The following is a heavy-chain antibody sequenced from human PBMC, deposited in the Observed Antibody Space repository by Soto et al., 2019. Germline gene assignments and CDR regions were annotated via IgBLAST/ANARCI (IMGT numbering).Heavy chain of an antibody. CDR3: ARSTRYGGKGYDYYGMDV. CDR1: GGTFSSYA. V-gene: IGHV1-69*13. D-gene: IGHD2-15*01. Sequence: SVKVSCKASGGTFSSYAMSCVRQAPGQGXEWMGGIITIFGKENYAQKLQGRLTINEDEYTSTDYMELSSLRSEDTAVYYCARSTRYGGKGYDYYGMDVWGQGTTVTVSS. CDR2: IITIFGKE. J-gene: IGHJ6*02.